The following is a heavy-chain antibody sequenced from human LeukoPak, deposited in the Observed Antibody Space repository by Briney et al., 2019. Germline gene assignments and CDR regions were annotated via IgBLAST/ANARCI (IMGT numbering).Heavy chain of an antibody. J-gene: IGHJ4*02. V-gene: IGHV4-34*01. CDR1: GFTFSSYE. CDR3: ARDGYLAVDN. CDR2: INHSGST. Sequence: GSLRLSCAASGFTFSSYEMNWVRQAPGKGLEWIGEINHSGSTNYNPSLKSRVTISVDTSKNQFSLKLSSVTAADTAVYYCARDGYLAVDNWGQGTLVSLSS. D-gene: IGHD2-2*03.